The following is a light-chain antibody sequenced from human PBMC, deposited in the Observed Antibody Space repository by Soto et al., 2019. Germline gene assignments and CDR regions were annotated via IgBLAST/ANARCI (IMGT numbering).Light chain of an antibody. CDR1: QSVSNNY. CDR3: QQYSSLWT. CDR2: GAS. V-gene: IGKV3-20*01. J-gene: IGKJ1*01. Sequence: EIVLTQSPGTLSLSPGERATLSCRTSQSVSNNYLAWYQQKPGQAPRLLIYGASSRATGIPDRFSGSGSGTDFTLSISRLEPEDFAVYYCQQYSSLWTFGQGTMVDI.